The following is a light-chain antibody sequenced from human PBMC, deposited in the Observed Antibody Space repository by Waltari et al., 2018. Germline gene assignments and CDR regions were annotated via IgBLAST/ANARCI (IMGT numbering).Light chain of an antibody. Sequence: SYELTQPPSVSVFPGQTARITCSGDALPNQYVYWYQQRPGQPPLLGTYKDTERPSGIPERFSGSTSGTTVTLTSTGVQAEDEADYYCQSTDSSSTFYVFGPGTKVTVL. J-gene: IGLJ1*01. CDR3: QSTDSSSTFYV. V-gene: IGLV3-25*03. CDR2: KDT. CDR1: ALPNQY.